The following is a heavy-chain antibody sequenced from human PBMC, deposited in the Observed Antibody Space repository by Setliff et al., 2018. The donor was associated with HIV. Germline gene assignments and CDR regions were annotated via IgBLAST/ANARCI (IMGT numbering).Heavy chain of an antibody. CDR1: GFTFSTYS. D-gene: IGHD2-15*01. Sequence: GGSLRLSCAASGFTFSTYSMNWVRQAPGKGLEWVSYISSSGSTIYYADSVKGRFTISRDNAKNSLSLQMDSLRAEDTAVYYCARDWEVVGVTAHMDVWGKGTTVTVSS. CDR3: ARDWEVVGVTAHMDV. V-gene: IGHV3-48*01. CDR2: ISSSGSTI. J-gene: IGHJ6*03.